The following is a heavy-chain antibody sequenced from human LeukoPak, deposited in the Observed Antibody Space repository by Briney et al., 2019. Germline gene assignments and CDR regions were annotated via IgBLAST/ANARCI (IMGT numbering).Heavy chain of an antibody. CDR3: VMGRAYNY. CDR2: INNDGST. D-gene: IGHD5-18*01. Sequence: GGSLRLSCAASGFTLSSYWMHWVRQVPGKGLVWVSLINNDGSTNYADSVKGRFTISRDNAKSTLFLQMNSLRPEDTAVYFCVMGRAYNYWGRGTMVTVSS. J-gene: IGHJ4*03. CDR1: GFTLSSYW. V-gene: IGHV3-74*01.